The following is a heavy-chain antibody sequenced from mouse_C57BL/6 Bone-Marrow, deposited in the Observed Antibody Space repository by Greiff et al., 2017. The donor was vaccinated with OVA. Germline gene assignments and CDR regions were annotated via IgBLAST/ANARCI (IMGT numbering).Heavy chain of an antibody. J-gene: IGHJ4*01. CDR1: GYTFTDYY. CDR3: AREGLRDYAMDY. D-gene: IGHD2-4*01. V-gene: IGHV1-76*01. CDR2: IYPGSGNT. Sequence: VQLQQSGAELVRPGASVKLSCKASGYTFTDYYINWVKQRPGQGLEWIARIYPGSGNTYYNEKFKGKATLTAEKSSSTAYMQLSSLTSEDSAVYFCAREGLRDYAMDYWGQGTSVTVSS.